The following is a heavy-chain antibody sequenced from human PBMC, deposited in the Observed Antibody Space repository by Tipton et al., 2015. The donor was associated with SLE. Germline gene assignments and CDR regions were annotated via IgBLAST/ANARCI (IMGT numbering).Heavy chain of an antibody. CDR3: ARGGSANSLDV. D-gene: IGHD2/OR15-2a*01. CDR1: GFPFSTYS. J-gene: IGHJ6*02. CDR2: IWHDGTKQ. Sequence: SLRLSCTVSGFPFSTYSIHWVRQAPGKGLEWVAIIWHDGTKQYYADSVKGRFTVSRDNSKNTVFLEMNSLRGEDTSVYYCARGGSANSLDVWGQGTAVTVSS. V-gene: IGHV3-33*01.